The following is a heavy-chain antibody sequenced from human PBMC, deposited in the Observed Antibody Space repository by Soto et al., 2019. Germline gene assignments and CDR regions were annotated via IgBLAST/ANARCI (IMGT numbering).Heavy chain of an antibody. Sequence: PSETLSLTCNVSGGSITGYHWSWIRQPPGKGLEWIGEINHSGSTNYNPSLKSRVTISVDTSKNQFSLKLSSVTAADTAVYYCARRGSYYYYYGMDVWGQGTTVTVSS. CDR1: GGSITGYH. CDR3: ARRGSYYYYYGMDV. CDR2: INHSGST. V-gene: IGHV4-34*01. D-gene: IGHD3-16*01. J-gene: IGHJ6*02.